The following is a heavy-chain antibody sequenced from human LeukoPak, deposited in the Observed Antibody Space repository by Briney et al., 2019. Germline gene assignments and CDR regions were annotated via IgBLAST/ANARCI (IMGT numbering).Heavy chain of an antibody. CDR2: ISAYNGNT. CDR1: GYTFTSYG. D-gene: IGHD3-9*01. V-gene: IGHV1-18*01. J-gene: IGHJ2*01. CDR3: ARGRYFDFVWYFDL. Sequence: ASVKVSCKASGYTFTSYGISWVRQAPGQGLERMGWISAYNGNTNYAQKLQGRVTMTTDTSTSTAYMELRSLRSDDTAVYYCARGRYFDFVWYFDLWGRGTLVTVSS.